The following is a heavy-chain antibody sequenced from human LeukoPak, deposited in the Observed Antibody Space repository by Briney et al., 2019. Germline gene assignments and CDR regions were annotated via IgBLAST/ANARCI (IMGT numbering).Heavy chain of an antibody. D-gene: IGHD2-15*01. CDR2: ISSSSSYI. CDR1: GFTFSSYS. Sequence: GGSLRLSCAASGFTFSSYSMNWVRQALGKGLEWVSSISSSSSYIYYADSVKGRFTISRDNAKNSLYLQMNSLTAEDTAVYYCARAHCSGGSCHSFDYWGQGTLVTVSS. CDR3: ARAHCSGGSCHSFDY. J-gene: IGHJ4*02. V-gene: IGHV3-21*01.